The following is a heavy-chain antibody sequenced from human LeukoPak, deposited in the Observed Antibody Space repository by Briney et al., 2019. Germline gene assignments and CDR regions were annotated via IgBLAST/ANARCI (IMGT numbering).Heavy chain of an antibody. CDR1: GYTFTTSG. V-gene: IGHV1-18*01. CDR3: ARVEDVGAQLDY. D-gene: IGHD1-26*01. J-gene: IGHJ4*02. CDR2: ISAYNGNT. Sequence: ASVKVSCKASGYTFTTSGISWLRQAPGQGLEWMGWISAYNGNTNYAQKLQGRVTMTTDTSTSTAYMELRSLRSDDTAVYYCARVEDVGAQLDYWGQGTLVTVSS.